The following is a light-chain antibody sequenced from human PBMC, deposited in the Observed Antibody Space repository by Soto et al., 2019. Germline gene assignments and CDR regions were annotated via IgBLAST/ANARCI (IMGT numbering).Light chain of an antibody. Sequence: DIQMTQSPSALSSSIGDRVTITCRASQSISIWLAWYQQKPGKAPKLLIYAASSLESGVPSRFSGSGSGTEFTLTISSLQPDDFATYYCQQYNTYSTFGQGTRLEIK. CDR3: QQYNTYST. CDR2: AAS. CDR1: QSISIW. J-gene: IGKJ5*01. V-gene: IGKV1-5*03.